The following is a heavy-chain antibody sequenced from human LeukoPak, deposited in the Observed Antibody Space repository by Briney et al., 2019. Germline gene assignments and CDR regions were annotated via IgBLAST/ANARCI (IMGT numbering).Heavy chain of an antibody. CDR1: GGSIISGSYY. V-gene: IGHV4-61*02. Sequence: ASQTLSLTCTVSGGSIISGSYYWSWIRQPAGKGLEWIGRIYTSGSTNYNPSLKSRVTISVDTSKNQFSLKLSSVTAADTAVYYCARGFPHDAFDIWGQGTMVTVSS. CDR2: IYTSGST. J-gene: IGHJ3*02. CDR3: ARGFPHDAFDI.